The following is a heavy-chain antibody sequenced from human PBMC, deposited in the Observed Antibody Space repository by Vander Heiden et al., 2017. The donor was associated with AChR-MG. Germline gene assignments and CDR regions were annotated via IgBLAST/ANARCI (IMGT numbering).Heavy chain of an antibody. CDR1: GGSISSYY. J-gene: IGHJ3*02. V-gene: IGHV4-59*01. CDR2: IYYSGST. Sequence: VQLQESGPGLVKPSETLSLTCTVSGGSISSYYWSWIRQPPGKGLEWIGYIYYSGSTNYNPSLKSRVTISVDTSKNQFSLKLSSVTDDGPWDAFDIWGQGTMVTVSS. CDR3: I.